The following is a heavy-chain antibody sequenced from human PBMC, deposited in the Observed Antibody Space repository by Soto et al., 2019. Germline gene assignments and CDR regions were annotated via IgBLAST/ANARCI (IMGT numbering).Heavy chain of an antibody. CDR2: IIPIFGTA. J-gene: IGHJ5*02. CDR3: ARDRIAVAAHGYNWFDP. CDR1: GYTFTSYG. D-gene: IGHD6-19*01. Sequence: SVKVACKASGYTFTSYGISWVRQAAGQGLEWMGGIIPIFGTANYAQKFQGRVTITADESTSTAYMELSSLRSEDTAVYYCARDRIAVAAHGYNWFDPWGQGTLVT. V-gene: IGHV1-69*13.